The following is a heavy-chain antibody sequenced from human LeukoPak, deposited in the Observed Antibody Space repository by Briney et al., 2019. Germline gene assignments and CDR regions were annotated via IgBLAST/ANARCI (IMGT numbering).Heavy chain of an antibody. CDR1: GFTFSGYG. J-gene: IGHJ4*02. D-gene: IGHD6-19*01. Sequence: AGGSLRLSCAASGFTFSGYGIHWVRQAPGKGLEWAAFLSYDGSNKFYADSVKGRFTISRDNSENTLYLQMNSLRAEDTAVYYCARGLYKNGWYYFDYWGQGTLVTVSS. V-gene: IGHV3-33*01. CDR3: ARGLYKNGWYYFDY. CDR2: LSYDGSNK.